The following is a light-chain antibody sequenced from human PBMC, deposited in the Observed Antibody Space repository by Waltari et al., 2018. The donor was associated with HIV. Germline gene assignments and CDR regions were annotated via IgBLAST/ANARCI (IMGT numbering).Light chain of an antibody. J-gene: IGLJ2*01. V-gene: IGLV2-18*02. Sequence: QSALTQPPSVSGSPGQSVTISCTGTSRDFGSYNRVSWYQQPPGTAPKLMIFEVNNRPAGVHDRFSWYKSGNTASLTIAGLQAEDEADYYCSSYTSSTVVFGGGTKLTVL. CDR1: SRDFGSYNR. CDR2: EVN. CDR3: SSYTSSTVV.